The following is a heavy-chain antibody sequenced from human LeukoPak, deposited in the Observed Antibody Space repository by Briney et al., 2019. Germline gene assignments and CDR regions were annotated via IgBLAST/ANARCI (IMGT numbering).Heavy chain of an antibody. CDR1: GGSISSHY. Sequence: SETLSLTCTVSGGSISSHYWSWIRQPPGKGLEWVGYIYYSGSTNDNPSLKSRVTISVDTSKNQFSLKLSSVTAADTAVCYCARDRAGYSSSWYFYMDVWGKGTTVTVSS. J-gene: IGHJ6*03. CDR2: IYYSGST. CDR3: ARDRAGYSSSWYFYMDV. D-gene: IGHD6-13*01. V-gene: IGHV4-59*11.